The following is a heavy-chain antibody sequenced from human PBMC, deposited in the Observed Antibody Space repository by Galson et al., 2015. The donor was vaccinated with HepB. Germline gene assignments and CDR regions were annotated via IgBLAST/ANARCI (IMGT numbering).Heavy chain of an antibody. J-gene: IGHJ3*02. CDR2: INSDGSST. V-gene: IGHV3-74*01. Sequence: SLRLSCAASGFTFSNAWMNWVRQAPGKGLEWVSRINSDGSSTSYADSVKGRFTISRDNAKNTLYLQMNSLRAEDTAVYYCAADYGDTGAFDIWGQGTMVTVSS. CDR1: GFTFSNAW. CDR3: AADYGDTGAFDI. D-gene: IGHD4-17*01.